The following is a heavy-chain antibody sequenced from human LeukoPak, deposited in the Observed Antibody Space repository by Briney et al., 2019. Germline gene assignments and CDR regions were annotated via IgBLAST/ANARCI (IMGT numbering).Heavy chain of an antibody. CDR2: ISSRSSTI. D-gene: IGHD5-24*01. V-gene: IGHV3-48*02. CDR3: ARDRPVEMATRALGY. Sequence: GGSLRLSCVVSGFTFSSFSMNWVRQAPGKGLEWISCISSRSSTIYYADSVKGRFTISRENAKNSLYLQMNSLRDEDTAVYYCARDRPVEMATRALGYWGQGTLVTVSS. J-gene: IGHJ4*02. CDR1: GFTFSSFS.